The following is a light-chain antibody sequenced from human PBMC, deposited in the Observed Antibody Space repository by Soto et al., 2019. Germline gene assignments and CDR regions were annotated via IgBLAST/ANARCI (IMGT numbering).Light chain of an antibody. CDR3: QQYNSYSPYT. CDR2: KAS. V-gene: IGKV1-5*03. CDR1: QSISSW. J-gene: IGKJ2*01. Sequence: DIQMTQSPSTLSASVGDRVTITCRASQSISSWLAWYQQKPGKAPKLVSYKASSLESGAPSRFSGCGSGKEFTLIIISLQPDDFATYYCQQYNSYSPYTFGQGTKLEIK.